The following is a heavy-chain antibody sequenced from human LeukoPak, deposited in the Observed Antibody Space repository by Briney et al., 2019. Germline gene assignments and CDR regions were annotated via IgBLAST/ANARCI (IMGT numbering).Heavy chain of an antibody. CDR3: AKDQYRSDSSCNYYYYYYMDV. J-gene: IGHJ6*03. V-gene: IGHV3-23*01. D-gene: IGHD2-15*01. Sequence: PGGSLRLSCAASGFTFSSYAMSWVRQAPGKGLEWVSAISGSGDSTYYADSVKGRFTFSRDNSKNTLYLQMNSLRAEDTAVYYCAKDQYRSDSSCNYYYYYYMDVWGKGTAVTVSS. CDR1: GFTFSSYA. CDR2: ISGSGDST.